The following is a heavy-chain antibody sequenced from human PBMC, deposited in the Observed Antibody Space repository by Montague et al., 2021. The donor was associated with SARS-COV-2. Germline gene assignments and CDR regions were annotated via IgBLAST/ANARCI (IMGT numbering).Heavy chain of an antibody. J-gene: IGHJ4*02. V-gene: IGHV4-39*02. CDR3: ARSGDPGTTETSLY. CDR1: GGSISTIVNF. CDR2: ISYTGST. Sequence: SETLSLTCTFSGGSISTIVNFWGCIRQPPGKGLEWIGSISYTGSTYHNPSLKSRITMSVDTSKNHFSLKLNSVTAAATAVYYCARSGDPGTTETSLYWGQGTLVTVSS. D-gene: IGHD4-11*01.